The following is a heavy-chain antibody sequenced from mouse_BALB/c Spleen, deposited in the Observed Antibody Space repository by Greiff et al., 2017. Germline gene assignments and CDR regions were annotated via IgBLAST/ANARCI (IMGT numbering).Heavy chain of an antibody. CDR1: GFTFSSYA. Sequence: EVKLMESGGGLVKPGGSLKLSCAASGFTFSSYAMSWVRQSPEKRLEWVAEISSGGSYTYYPDTVTGRFTISRDNAKNTLYLEMSSLRSEDTAMYYCARNGRKIYYDYDGAWFAYWGQGTLVTVSA. CDR2: ISSGGSYT. J-gene: IGHJ3*01. CDR3: ARNGRKIYYDYDGAWFAY. V-gene: IGHV5-9-4*01. D-gene: IGHD2-4*01.